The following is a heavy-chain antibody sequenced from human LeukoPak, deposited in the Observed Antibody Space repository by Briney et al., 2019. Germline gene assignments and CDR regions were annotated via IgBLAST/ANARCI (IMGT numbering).Heavy chain of an antibody. J-gene: IGHJ4*02. CDR2: ISYDGSNK. D-gene: IGHD3-22*01. V-gene: IGHV3-30*03. Sequence: PGGSLRLSCAASGFTFSSYGMHWVRQAPGKGLEWVAVISYDGSNKYYADSVKGRFTISRDNSKNTLYLQMNSLRAEDTAVYYCARDRRTYYYDSSGYSVSGYFDYWGQGTLVTVSS. CDR3: ARDRRTYYYDSSGYSVSGYFDY. CDR1: GFTFSSYG.